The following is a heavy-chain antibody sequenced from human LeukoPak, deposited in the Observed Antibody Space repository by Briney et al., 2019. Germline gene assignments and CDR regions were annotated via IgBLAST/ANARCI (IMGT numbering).Heavy chain of an antibody. V-gene: IGHV3-74*01. CDR2: IKSDGSET. J-gene: IGHJ4*02. CDR1: GFTFSRHW. CDR3: ARVISYFDL. Sequence: GGSLRLSCAASGFTFSRHWMHWVRQGPGKGLEWVSRIKSDGSETQYADSVKGRFTISRDNAHNTPYLQMTSLRPEDTAIYYCARVISYFDLWGQGALVTASS. D-gene: IGHD3-3*02.